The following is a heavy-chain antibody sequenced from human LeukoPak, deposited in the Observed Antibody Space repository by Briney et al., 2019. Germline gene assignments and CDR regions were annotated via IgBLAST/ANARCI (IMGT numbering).Heavy chain of an antibody. V-gene: IGHV1-69*13. CDR2: IIPIFGTA. Sequence: SVKVSCKASGGTFSSYAISWVRQAPGQGLEWMGGIIPIFGTANYAQKFQGRVTITADESTSTAYMELSSLRSEDTAVYYCARVTSLLRFLKWWYYYYGMDVWGQGTTVTVSS. CDR1: GGTFSSYA. CDR3: ARVTSLLRFLKWWYYYYGMDV. D-gene: IGHD3-3*01. J-gene: IGHJ6*02.